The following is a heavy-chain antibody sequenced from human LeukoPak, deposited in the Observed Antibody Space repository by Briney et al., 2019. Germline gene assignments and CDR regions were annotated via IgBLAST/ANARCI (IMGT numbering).Heavy chain of an antibody. Sequence: AGGSLRLSCAASGITFNAIHWVRQAPGKGLEWVALTWYDGRNKYYADSVKGRFTISIDNSKNMVYLHMNSLRADDTAVYYCARELFGSGSCLDYWGQGTLVTVSS. CDR1: GITFNA. CDR2: TWYDGRNK. D-gene: IGHD3-10*01. J-gene: IGHJ4*02. V-gene: IGHV3-33*01. CDR3: ARELFGSGSCLDY.